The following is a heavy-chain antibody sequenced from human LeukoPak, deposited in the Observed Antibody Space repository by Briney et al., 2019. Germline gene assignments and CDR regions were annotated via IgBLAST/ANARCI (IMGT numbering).Heavy chain of an antibody. CDR1: GPTFITYW. V-gene: IGHV3-74*01. Sequence: GGSLRLSCAASGPTFITYWMHWVSQAPGKGLVWVSRINSDGSSTTYADSVKGRFTISRDDAKNTLYLQMNSLRAEDTAVYYCVSDVGDWGQGTLVTVSS. J-gene: IGHJ4*02. CDR2: INSDGSST. CDR3: VSDVGD. D-gene: IGHD3-10*01.